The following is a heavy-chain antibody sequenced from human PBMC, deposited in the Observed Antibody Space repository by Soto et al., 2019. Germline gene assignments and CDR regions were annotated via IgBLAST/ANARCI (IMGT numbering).Heavy chain of an antibody. CDR2: ISYDGSNK. J-gene: IGHJ4*02. D-gene: IGHD1-26*01. CDR3: ARARSPLGGILDY. Sequence: QVQLVESGGGVVQPGRSLRLSCAASGFTFSSYAMHWVRQAPGKGLEWVAVISYDGSNKYYADSVKGRFTISRDNSKNTLYLQMNSLRAEDTAVYYCARARSPLGGILDYWGQGTLVTVSS. CDR1: GFTFSSYA. V-gene: IGHV3-30-3*01.